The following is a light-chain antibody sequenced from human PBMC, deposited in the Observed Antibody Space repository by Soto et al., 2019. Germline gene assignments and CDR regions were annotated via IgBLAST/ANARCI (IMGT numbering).Light chain of an antibody. CDR1: SGHSSYA. Sequence: QPVLTQSPSASASLGASVKLTCTLSSGHSSYAIAWHQQQPEKGPRYLMKVKNDGSHIKGDGIPDRFSGSSSGAERYLTISSLQSEDEADYYCQTWGTGIQVFGGGTKLTVL. CDR2: VKNDGSH. V-gene: IGLV4-69*01. CDR3: QTWGTGIQV. J-gene: IGLJ2*01.